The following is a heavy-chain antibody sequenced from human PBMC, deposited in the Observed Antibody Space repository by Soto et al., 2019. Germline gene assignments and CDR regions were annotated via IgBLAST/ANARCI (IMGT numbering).Heavy chain of an antibody. Sequence: PSETLSLTCTVSGGSVSSVSYYWSWIRQPPGKGLEWIGYIYYSGSTNYNPSLKSRATISVDTSKNQFSLKLSSVTAADTAVYYCARGITIIVGATPRYFDYWGQGTLVTVSS. CDR3: ARGITIIVGATPRYFDY. V-gene: IGHV4-61*01. D-gene: IGHD1-26*01. CDR1: GGSVSSVSYY. CDR2: IYYSGST. J-gene: IGHJ4*02.